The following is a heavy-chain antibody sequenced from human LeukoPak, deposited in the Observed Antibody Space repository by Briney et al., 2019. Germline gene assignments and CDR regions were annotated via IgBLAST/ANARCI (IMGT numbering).Heavy chain of an antibody. V-gene: IGHV4-59*01. J-gene: IGHJ4*02. CDR2: IYNSGST. CDR3: ATPGIVAAGTDRGFDY. D-gene: IGHD6-13*01. Sequence: SETLSLTCTVSGGSISGYYWSWIRQPPGKGLEWIGYIYNSGSTSYNPSLESRVTISVDASKNQFSLTLTSVTAADTAVYYCATPGIVAAGTDRGFDYWGQGTLVTVSS. CDR1: GGSISGYY.